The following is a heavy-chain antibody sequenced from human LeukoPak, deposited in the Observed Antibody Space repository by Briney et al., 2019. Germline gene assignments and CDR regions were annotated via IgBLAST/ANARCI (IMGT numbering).Heavy chain of an antibody. CDR3: ARENRYYDFWSGYYRGSYFDY. D-gene: IGHD3-3*01. V-gene: IGHV4-39*07. CDR2: IYYSGST. Sequence: SETLSLTCTVSGGSISRSTFYWGWIRQPPGKGLEWIGSIYYSGSTNYNPSLKSRVTISVDTSKNQFSLKLSSVTAADTAVYYCARENRYYDFWSGYYRGSYFDYWGQGTLVTVSS. J-gene: IGHJ4*02. CDR1: GGSISRSTFY.